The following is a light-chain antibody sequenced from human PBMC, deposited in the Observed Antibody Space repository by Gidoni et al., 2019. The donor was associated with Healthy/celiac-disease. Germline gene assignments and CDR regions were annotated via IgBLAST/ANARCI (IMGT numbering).Light chain of an antibody. CDR3: QQYNSYPWT. V-gene: IGKV1-5*01. J-gene: IGKJ1*01. Sequence: DIQMTQSHSTLSASVADRVTITCRASQSISSWLAWYQQKPGKAPKLLIYAASSLEIGVPSRFSGSGSGTEFTLTISSLQPDDFATYYCQQYNSYPWTFGQGTKVEIK. CDR2: AAS. CDR1: QSISSW.